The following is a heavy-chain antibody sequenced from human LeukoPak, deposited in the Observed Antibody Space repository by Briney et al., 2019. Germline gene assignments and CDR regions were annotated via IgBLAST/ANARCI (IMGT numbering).Heavy chain of an antibody. CDR2: INPNSGGT. CDR3: ARDLGLVVVVTATDAFDI. CDR1: GYTFTGYY. V-gene: IGHV1-2*02. J-gene: IGHJ3*02. Sequence: ASVKVSCKASGYTFTGYYMHWVRQAPGQGLEWMGWINPNSGGTNYAQNFQGRVTMTRDTSISTAYMELSRLRSDDTAVYYCARDLGLVVVVTATDAFDIWGQGTMVTVSS. D-gene: IGHD2-15*01.